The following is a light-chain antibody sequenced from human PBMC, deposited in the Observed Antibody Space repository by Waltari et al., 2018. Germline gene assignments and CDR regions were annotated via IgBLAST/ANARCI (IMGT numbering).Light chain of an antibody. Sequence: QSALTQSASVSGSPGQSITISCTGTSSDVGSYNLVSWYQQHPGQAPKLRVYEVTKRPSGVSNRFSGSKSGNSASLTISGLQAEDEADYYCCSYAGSSTLVFGGGTKVTVL. CDR2: EVT. J-gene: IGLJ3*02. CDR1: SSDVGSYNL. CDR3: CSYAGSSTLV. V-gene: IGLV2-23*02.